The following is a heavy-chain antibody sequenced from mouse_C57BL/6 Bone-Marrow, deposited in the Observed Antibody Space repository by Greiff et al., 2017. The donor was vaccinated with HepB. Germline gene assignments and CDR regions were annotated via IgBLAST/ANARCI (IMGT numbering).Heavy chain of an antibody. Sequence: AASGIDFSRYWMSWVRRAPGKGLEWIGEINPDSSTINYAPSLKDKFIISRDNAKNTLYLQMSKVRSEDTALYYCARGNSYWYFDVWGTGTTVTVSA. CDR1: GIDFSRYW. D-gene: IGHD2-1*01. V-gene: IGHV4-1*01. CDR2: INPDSSTI. J-gene: IGHJ1*03. CDR3: ARGNSYWYFDV.